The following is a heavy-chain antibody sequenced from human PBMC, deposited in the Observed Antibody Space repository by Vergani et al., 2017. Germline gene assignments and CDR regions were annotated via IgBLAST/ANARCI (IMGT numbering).Heavy chain of an antibody. CDR2: ISYDGSNK. J-gene: IGHJ6*02. V-gene: IGHV3-30-3*01. CDR1: GFTFSSYA. Sequence: QVQLVESGGGVVQPGRSLRLSCAASGFTFSSYAMHWVRQAPGXGLEWVAVISYDGSNKYYADSVKGRFTISRDNSKNTLYLQMNSLRAEDTAVYYCARGYCSGGSCYGVDYYGMDVWGQGTTVTVSS. D-gene: IGHD2-15*01. CDR3: ARGYCSGGSCYGVDYYGMDV.